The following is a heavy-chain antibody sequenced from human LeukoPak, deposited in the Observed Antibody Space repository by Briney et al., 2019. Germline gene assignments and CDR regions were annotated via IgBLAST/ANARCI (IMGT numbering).Heavy chain of an antibody. D-gene: IGHD6-19*01. CDR1: GFTFSSYG. CDR3: AKDLVVAGMGFFDY. Sequence: GGSLRLSCAASGFTFSSYGMHWVRQSPGKGLEWVAFIRYDGSNKYYADSVKGGFTISRDNSKNTRFLLMNSLRAVDTSVYYCAKDLVVAGMGFFDYWGQGTLVTVSS. V-gene: IGHV3-30*02. CDR2: IRYDGSNK. J-gene: IGHJ4*02.